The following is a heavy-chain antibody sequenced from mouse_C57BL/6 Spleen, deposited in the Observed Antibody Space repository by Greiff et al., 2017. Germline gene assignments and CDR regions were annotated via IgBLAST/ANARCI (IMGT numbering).Heavy chain of an antibody. D-gene: IGHD2-3*01. V-gene: IGHV7-3*01. Sequence: EVMLVESGGGLVQPGGSLSLSCAASGFTFTDYYMSWVRQPPGKALEWLGFIRNKANGYTTEYSASVKGRFTISRDNSQSILYLQMNALRAEDSATYYCARYIDGYSYYFDYWGQGTTLTVSS. CDR1: GFTFTDYY. J-gene: IGHJ2*01. CDR2: IRNKANGYTT. CDR3: ARYIDGYSYYFDY.